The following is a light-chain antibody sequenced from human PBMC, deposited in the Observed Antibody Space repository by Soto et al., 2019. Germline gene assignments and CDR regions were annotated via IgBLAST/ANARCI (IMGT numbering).Light chain of an antibody. J-gene: IGKJ2*01. CDR2: DAS. Sequence: DIPMTQSPSSLSATVGDRVTITCQASQDISKYLNWYQQKPGKAPKLLIYDASNLETGVPSRFSGSGSGTDFSLTINSLQPEDIATYYCQQYDSYSRVYTFGQGTKLEIK. CDR3: QQYDSYSRVYT. CDR1: QDISKY. V-gene: IGKV1-33*01.